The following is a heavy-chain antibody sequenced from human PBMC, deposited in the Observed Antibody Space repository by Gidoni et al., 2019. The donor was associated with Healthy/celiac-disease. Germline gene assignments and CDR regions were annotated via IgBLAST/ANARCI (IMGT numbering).Heavy chain of an antibody. CDR3: ARGRGGVWFQH. J-gene: IGHJ1*01. D-gene: IGHD3-16*01. CDR2: MYYSGST. V-gene: IGHV4-31*03. Sequence: QVQLQESGQGLVKPSQTLSIYCTVSVCSLSSGVYYWSCIRQHQGKGLEWIGYMYYSGSTYYNPSLKSRVTISVDTSKNQFSLKLSSVTAADTAVYYCARGRGGVWFQHWGQGTLVTVSS. CDR1: VCSLSSGVYY.